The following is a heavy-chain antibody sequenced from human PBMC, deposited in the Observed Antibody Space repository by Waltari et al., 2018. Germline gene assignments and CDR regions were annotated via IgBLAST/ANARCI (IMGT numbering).Heavy chain of an antibody. CDR3: ARDLEDIVVVPAAQEYYYYYMDV. J-gene: IGHJ6*03. CDR2: IYTSGST. Sequence: QVQLQESGPGLVKPSETLSLTCTVSGGSISSYYWSWIRQPAGKGLEWIGGIYTSGSTHYNPSLKSRVTMSVDTAKNRFSLKLSSVTAADTAVYYCARDLEDIVVVPAAQEYYYYYMDVWGKGTTVTVSS. CDR1: GGSISSYY. V-gene: IGHV4-4*07. D-gene: IGHD2-2*01.